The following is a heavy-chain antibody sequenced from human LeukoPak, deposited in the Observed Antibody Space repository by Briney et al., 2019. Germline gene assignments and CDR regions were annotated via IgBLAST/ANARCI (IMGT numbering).Heavy chain of an antibody. CDR3: ARGGIGYCSSTSCYDNAFDI. D-gene: IGHD2-2*01. CDR2: IYYSGST. J-gene: IGHJ3*02. CDR1: GGSISSSSYY. V-gene: IGHV4-39*07. Sequence: SETLSLTCTVSGGSISSSSYYWGWIRQPPGKGLEWIGSIYYSGSTYYNPSLKSRVTISVDTSKNQFSLKLSSVTAADTAVYYCARGGIGYCSSTSCYDNAFDIWGQGTMVTVSS.